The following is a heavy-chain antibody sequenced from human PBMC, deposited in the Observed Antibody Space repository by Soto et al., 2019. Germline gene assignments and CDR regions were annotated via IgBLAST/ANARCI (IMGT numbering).Heavy chain of an antibody. J-gene: IGHJ5*02. CDR2: IYYSGST. CDR1: GGSISTYY. V-gene: IGHV4-59*08. CDR3: ARKYCSGGSCYENWFDP. D-gene: IGHD2-15*01. Sequence: QVQLQESGPGLVKPSETLSLTCTVSGGSISTYYWSWIRQPPGKGLEWIGYIYYSGSTNYNPSLKSRVTISVDTSKNQFSLKLSSVTAADTAVYYCARKYCSGGSCYENWFDPRGQGTLVTVSS.